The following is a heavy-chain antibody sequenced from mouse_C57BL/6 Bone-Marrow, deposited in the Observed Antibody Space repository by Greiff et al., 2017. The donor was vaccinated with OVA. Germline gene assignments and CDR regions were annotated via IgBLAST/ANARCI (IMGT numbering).Heavy chain of an antibody. V-gene: IGHV5-15*01. CDR2: ISNLAYSI. J-gene: IGHJ1*03. CDR3: AREGYYGSSYYWYFDV. D-gene: IGHD1-1*01. CDR1: GFTFSDYG. Sequence: EVQGVESGGGLVQPGGSLKLSCAASGFTFSDYGMAWVRQAPRKGPEWVAFISNLAYSIYYADTVTGRFTISRENAKNTLYLEMSSLRSEDTAMYYCAREGYYGSSYYWYFDVWGTGTTVTVSS.